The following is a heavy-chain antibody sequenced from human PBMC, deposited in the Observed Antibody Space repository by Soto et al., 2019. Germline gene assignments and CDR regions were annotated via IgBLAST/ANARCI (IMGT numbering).Heavy chain of an antibody. Sequence: GESLKISCKGSGYSFTTNWIGWVRQMPGKGLEWMGIIYPSDSDTRYSPSFQGQVTISADKSISTAYLQWSSLKASDTAMYYFARRYERYLDYRGQGTPVPISS. V-gene: IGHV5-51*01. CDR1: GYSFTTNW. J-gene: IGHJ4*02. D-gene: IGHD3-3*01. CDR2: IYPSDSDT. CDR3: ARRYERYLDY.